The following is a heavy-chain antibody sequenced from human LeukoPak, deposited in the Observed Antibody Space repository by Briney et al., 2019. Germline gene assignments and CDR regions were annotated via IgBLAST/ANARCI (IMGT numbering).Heavy chain of an antibody. J-gene: IGHJ4*02. CDR3: TTGSYDSSGYYQDLDS. D-gene: IGHD3-22*01. CDR1: GFTFSNAW. CDR2: IKSKIDGGTT. V-gene: IGHV3-15*01. Sequence: PGGSLRLSCAASGFTFSNAWMSWVRQAPGKGLEWVGRIKSKIDGGTTDYAAPVKGRFTISRDDSKNTLYLQVNSLKTEDTAVYYCTTGSYDSSGYYQDLDSWGQGTLVTVSS.